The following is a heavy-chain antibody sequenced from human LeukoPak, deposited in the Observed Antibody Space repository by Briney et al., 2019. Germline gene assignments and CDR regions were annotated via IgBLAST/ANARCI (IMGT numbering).Heavy chain of an antibody. CDR1: GASISTYY. V-gene: IGHV4-4*07. Sequence: SETLSLTCTVSGASISTYYWCWIRQPAGKGLEWIGRIYTTGMTDYNPSLRSRVTISVDKSKNQFSLKLNPVTAADTAIYYCAREDVPSSISSFRFDPWGQGTLVTVSS. D-gene: IGHD2-2*01. CDR3: AREDVPSSISSFRFDP. CDR2: IYTTGMT. J-gene: IGHJ5*02.